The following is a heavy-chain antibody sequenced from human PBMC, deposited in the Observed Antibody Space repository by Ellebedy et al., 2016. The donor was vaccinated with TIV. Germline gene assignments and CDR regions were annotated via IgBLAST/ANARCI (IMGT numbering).Heavy chain of an antibody. J-gene: IGHJ6*02. D-gene: IGHD6-19*01. CDR3: ARPALTVAGYYYYGMDV. CDR2: IYHSGTT. Sequence: MPSETLSLTCAVYGDSFSGYYWSWIRQPPGKGLEWIGEIYHSGTTNYNPSLKSRVTISVDTSKNQFSLKLSSVTAADTAVYYCARPALTVAGYYYYGMDVWGQGTTVTVSS. V-gene: IGHV4-34*01. CDR1: GDSFSGYY.